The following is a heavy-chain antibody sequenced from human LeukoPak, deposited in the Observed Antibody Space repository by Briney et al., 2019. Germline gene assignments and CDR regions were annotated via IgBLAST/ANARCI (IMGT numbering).Heavy chain of an antibody. D-gene: IGHD6-13*01. V-gene: IGHV4-39*01. Sequence: SETLSLTCTVSGGSISSSSYYWGWIRQPPGKGLEWLGSIYYSGSTYYNPSLKSRVTISVDTSKNQFSLELSSVTAADTAVYYCARHGDSSSWYLTPFDYWGQGTLVTVSS. CDR2: IYYSGST. CDR1: GGSISSSSYY. CDR3: ARHGDSSSWYLTPFDY. J-gene: IGHJ4*02.